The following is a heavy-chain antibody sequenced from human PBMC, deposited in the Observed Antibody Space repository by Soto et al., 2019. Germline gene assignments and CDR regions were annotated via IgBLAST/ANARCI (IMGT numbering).Heavy chain of an antibody. CDR1: GYSFTSYW. J-gene: IGHJ5*02. CDR2: INPSDSYT. V-gene: IGHV5-10-1*01. D-gene: IGHD6-19*01. CDR3: AGRDGYSSGWYDNWFDP. Sequence: EVQLVQSGAEVKKPGESLRISCKGSGYSFTSYWITWVRQIPGKGLEWMGRINPSDSYTNYSPSFQGHDTISADKSISTAYLQWSSLKASDTAMYYCAGRDGYSSGWYDNWFDPWGQGTLVTVSS.